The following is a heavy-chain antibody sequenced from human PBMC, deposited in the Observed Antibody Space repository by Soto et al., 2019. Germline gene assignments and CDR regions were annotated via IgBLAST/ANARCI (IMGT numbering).Heavy chain of an antibody. D-gene: IGHD3-3*01. V-gene: IGHV4-31*03. CDR1: GGSIRRGGYY. Sequence: PSETLSLTCTVSGGSIRRGGYYWSWIRQHPGKGLEWIGYIYYSGSTYYNPSLKSRVTISVDTSKNQFSLKLSSVTAADTAVYYCARDAGQRIKIFGVASGDYGMDVWVQGTTVTVSS. J-gene: IGHJ6*02. CDR2: IYYSGST. CDR3: ARDAGQRIKIFGVASGDYGMDV.